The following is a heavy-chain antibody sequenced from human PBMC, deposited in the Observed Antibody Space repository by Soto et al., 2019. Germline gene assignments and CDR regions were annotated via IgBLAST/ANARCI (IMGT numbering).Heavy chain of an antibody. CDR2: ISGSGGST. D-gene: IGHD4-17*01. Sequence: GESLKISCAASGFTFSSYAMSWVRQAPGKGLEWVSAISGSGGSTYYADSVKGRFTISRDNSKNTLYLQMNSLRAEDTAVYYCAKAVTTEYYYYMDVWGKGTTVTVSS. J-gene: IGHJ6*03. CDR3: AKAVTTEYYYYMDV. CDR1: GFTFSSYA. V-gene: IGHV3-23*01.